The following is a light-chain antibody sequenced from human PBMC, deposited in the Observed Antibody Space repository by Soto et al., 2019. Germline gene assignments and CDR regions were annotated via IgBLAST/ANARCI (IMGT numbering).Light chain of an antibody. CDR2: DVS. J-gene: IGLJ1*01. V-gene: IGLV2-14*01. Sequence: QSALTQPASVSGSPGQSITISCTGTSSDVGGYNYVSWYQQHPVKAPKLMIYDVSNRPSEVSNRFSGSKSDNTASLTISGLQAEDEADYYCSSYTSSSTLYVFGTGTKRTVL. CDR1: SSDVGGYNY. CDR3: SSYTSSSTLYV.